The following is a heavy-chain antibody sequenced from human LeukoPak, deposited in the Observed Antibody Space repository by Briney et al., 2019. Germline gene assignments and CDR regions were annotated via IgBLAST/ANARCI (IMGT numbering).Heavy chain of an antibody. V-gene: IGHV3-66*02. D-gene: IGHD3-3*01. CDR2: IYSGGST. J-gene: IGHJ3*02. CDR3: ARGLGTIFGVVNDAFDI. CDR1: GFTVSSNY. Sequence: GGSLRLSCAASGFTVSSNYMSWVRQAPGKGLEWVSVIYSGGSTYYADSVKGRFTISRDNSKNTLYLQMNSLRAEDTAVYYCARGLGTIFGVVNDAFDIWDQGTMVTVSS.